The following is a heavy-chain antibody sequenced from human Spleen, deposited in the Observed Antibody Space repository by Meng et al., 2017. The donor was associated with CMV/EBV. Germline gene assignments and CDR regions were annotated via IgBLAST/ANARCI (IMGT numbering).Heavy chain of an antibody. CDR2: ISWNSGSI. CDR3: AKAYLLYDFWSGGFDY. V-gene: IGHV3-9*03. J-gene: IGHJ4*02. D-gene: IGHD3-3*01. Sequence: SLKISCAASGLTFDDYAMHWVRQAPGKGLEWVSGISWNSGSIGYADSVKGRFTISRDNAKNSLYLQMNSLRAEDMALYYCAKAYLLYDFWSGGFDYWGQGTLVTVSS. CDR1: GLTFDDYA.